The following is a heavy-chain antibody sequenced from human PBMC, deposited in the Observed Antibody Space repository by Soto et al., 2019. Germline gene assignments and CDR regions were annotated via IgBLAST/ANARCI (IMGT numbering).Heavy chain of an antibody. J-gene: IGHJ4*02. D-gene: IGHD6-19*01. CDR3: ARGDSSGWSRGGFDY. V-gene: IGHV6-1*01. Sequence: PSQTLSLTCAISGDSVSSNSAAWNWIRQSPSRGLEWLGRTYYRSKWYKDYAVSVKSRITIDPDTSKNQFSLQLNSVTPEDTAVYHCARGDSSGWSRGGFDYWGQGTLVTVSS. CDR1: GDSVSSNSAA. CDR2: TYYRSKWYK.